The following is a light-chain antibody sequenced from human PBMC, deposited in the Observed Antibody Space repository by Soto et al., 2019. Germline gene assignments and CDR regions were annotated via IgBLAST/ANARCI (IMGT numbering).Light chain of an antibody. CDR1: KLGERY. V-gene: IGLV3-1*01. CDR2: QDT. J-gene: IGLJ2*01. Sequence: VLTQPPSVSVSPGQTATITCSGDKLGERYVCWYQQKPGQSPVLVLYQDTKRPSGIPERFSGSNSGNRAALTISGTQAMDEADYYCQAWDRTAPVVFGGGTKLTVL. CDR3: QAWDRTAPVV.